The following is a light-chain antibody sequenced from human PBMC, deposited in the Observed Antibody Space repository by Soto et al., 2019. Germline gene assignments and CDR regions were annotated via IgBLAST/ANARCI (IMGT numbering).Light chain of an antibody. Sequence: QSALTQPPSASGSPGQSVTISCTGTSSDVGGYNYVSWYQQHPGKAPKLMISEVSKRPSGVPDRFSGSKSGNTASLTVSGIQAEDEADYSCSSFAGSNVVFGGGTKLTVL. V-gene: IGLV2-8*01. CDR1: SSDVGGYNY. J-gene: IGLJ2*01. CDR3: SSFAGSNVV. CDR2: EVS.